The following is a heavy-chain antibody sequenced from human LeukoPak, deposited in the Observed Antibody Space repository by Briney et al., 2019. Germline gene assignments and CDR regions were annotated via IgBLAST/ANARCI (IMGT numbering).Heavy chain of an antibody. CDR1: GLTFSNYS. D-gene: IGHD3-22*01. CDR3: AKLLYYYDSSQLY. J-gene: IGHJ4*02. V-gene: IGHV3-21*04. Sequence: AGGSLRLSCAASGLTFSNYSMNWVRQAPGKGLEWVSSISTSSSYIYYADSVKGRFTISRDNSKNTLYLQMNSLRAEDTAVYYCAKLLYYYDSSQLYWGQGTLVTVSS. CDR2: ISTSSSYI.